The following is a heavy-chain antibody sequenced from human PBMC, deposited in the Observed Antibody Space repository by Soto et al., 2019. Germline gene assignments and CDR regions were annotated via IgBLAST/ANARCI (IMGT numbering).Heavy chain of an antibody. CDR3: ASAFTYYYDSSGLNCFDP. Sequence: SETLSLTCTVSGGSISSGDYYWSWIRQPPGKGLEWIGYIYYSGSTYYNPSLKSRVTISVDTSKNQFSLKLSSVTAADTAVYYCASAFTYYYDSSGLNCFDPWGQGTLVTVSS. D-gene: IGHD3-22*01. CDR2: IYYSGST. V-gene: IGHV4-30-4*01. CDR1: GGSISSGDYY. J-gene: IGHJ5*02.